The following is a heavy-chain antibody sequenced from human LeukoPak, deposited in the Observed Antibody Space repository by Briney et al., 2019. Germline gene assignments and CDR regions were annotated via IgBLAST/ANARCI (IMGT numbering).Heavy chain of an antibody. J-gene: IGHJ3*02. CDR1: GFTFSSYG. D-gene: IGHD3-22*01. V-gene: IGHV3-30*18. Sequence: PGGSLRLSCAASGFTFSSYGMHWVRQAPGKGLEWVAVISYDGSNKYYADSVKGRFTISRDNSKNTLYLQMNSLRAEDTAVYYCAKALRIVVGGAFDIWGQGTMVTVSS. CDR2: ISYDGSNK. CDR3: AKALRIVVGGAFDI.